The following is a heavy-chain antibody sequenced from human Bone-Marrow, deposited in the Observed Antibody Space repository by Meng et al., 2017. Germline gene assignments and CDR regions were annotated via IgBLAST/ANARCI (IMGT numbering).Heavy chain of an antibody. J-gene: IGHJ4*02. CDR1: GFTFSRYE. CDR3: ARVDSSGWY. Sequence: GESLKISCATSGFTFSRYELDWVRRAPGQGLEWISFINADEAIHHADSVRGRFTIPRDNAMNSVFLQMNSQRVEDTAIYYCARVDSSGWYWGQGTLVTVSS. CDR2: INADEAI. D-gene: IGHD6-19*01. V-gene: IGHV3-48*03.